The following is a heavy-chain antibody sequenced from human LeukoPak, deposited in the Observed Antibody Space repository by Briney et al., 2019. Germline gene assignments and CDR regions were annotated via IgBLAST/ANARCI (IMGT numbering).Heavy chain of an antibody. CDR1: GLTFSSYG. Sequence: PGGSLRLSWAASGLTFSSYGMHWVRQAPGGGLEYVSAITSSGNNIFYADSVKGRFTISRDNSKNTLYLQMGSLRAEDMAVYYCTRGPGYDYVWGSCADYWGQGTLVTVSS. D-gene: IGHD3-16*01. J-gene: IGHJ4*02. CDR3: TRGPGYDYVWGSCADY. CDR2: ITSSGNNI. V-gene: IGHV3-64*02.